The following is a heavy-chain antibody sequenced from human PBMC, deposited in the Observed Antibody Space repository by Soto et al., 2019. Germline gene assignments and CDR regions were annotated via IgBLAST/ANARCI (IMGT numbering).Heavy chain of an antibody. Sequence: GASVKVSCKASGYTFTGYYMHWVRQAPGQGLEWMGWINPNSGYTTYAQKFQGGVTMTRDTSISTAYMELSRLRSDDTAVYYCARGFNWNSTPDAFDIWGQGTMVTVSS. D-gene: IGHD1-7*01. CDR3: ARGFNWNSTPDAFDI. V-gene: IGHV1-2*02. CDR2: INPNSGYT. CDR1: GYTFTGYY. J-gene: IGHJ3*02.